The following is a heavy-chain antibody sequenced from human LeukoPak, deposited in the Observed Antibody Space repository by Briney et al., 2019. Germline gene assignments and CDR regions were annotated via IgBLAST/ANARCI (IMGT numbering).Heavy chain of an antibody. J-gene: IGHJ3*02. CDR2: ISGSGSNT. Sequence: GGSLRLSCAASGITFSSYSMRWVRQAPGKGLEWVSRISGSGSNTDYADSVKGRFTISRDNYKNTLYLQMNSLRAEDTAVYYCAKGSGFAFDIWGQGTMVTVSS. CDR1: GITFSSYS. CDR3: AKGSGFAFDI. V-gene: IGHV3-23*01.